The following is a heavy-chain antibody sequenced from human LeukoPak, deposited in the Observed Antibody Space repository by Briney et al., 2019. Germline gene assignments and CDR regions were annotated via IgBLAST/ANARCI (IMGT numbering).Heavy chain of an antibody. CDR2: IIPIFGTA. CDR3: ARSYYYGSGSYGYYGMDV. D-gene: IGHD3-10*01. Sequence: SVRVSSKASGGTFTIYAISWVRQAPGQGGERMGGIIPIFGTANYTQKFQGRVPITAPKSTSTAYMELTSLRSEDTAVYYCARSYYYGSGSYGYYGMDVWGKGTTVTVSS. CDR1: GGTFTIYA. J-gene: IGHJ6*04. V-gene: IGHV1-69*06.